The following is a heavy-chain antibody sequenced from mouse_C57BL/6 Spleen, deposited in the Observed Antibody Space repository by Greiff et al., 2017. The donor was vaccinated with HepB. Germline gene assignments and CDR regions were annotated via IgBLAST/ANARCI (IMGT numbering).Heavy chain of an antibody. CDR1: GYTFTSYW. J-gene: IGHJ1*03. CDR2: IDPSDSET. Sequence: VQLQQPGAELVRPGSSVKLSCKASGYTFTSYWMHWVKQRPIQGLEWIGNIDPSDSETHYNQKFKDKATLTVDKSSSTAYMQLSSLTSEDSAVYYCARHDGYSLYFDVWGTWTTVTVSS. V-gene: IGHV1-52*01. D-gene: IGHD2-3*01. CDR3: ARHDGYSLYFDV.